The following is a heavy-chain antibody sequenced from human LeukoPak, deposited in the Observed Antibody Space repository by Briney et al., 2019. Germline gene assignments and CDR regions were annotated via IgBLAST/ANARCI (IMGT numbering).Heavy chain of an antibody. J-gene: IGHJ4*02. V-gene: IGHV3-21*01. Sequence: PGGSLRLSCAASGFTFSSYSMNWVRQAPGKGLEWVSSISSSSSYIYYADSVKGRFTISRDNAKNSLYLQMNSLRAEDTAVYYCARDQRTVYSSLGYWGQGTLVTVSS. D-gene: IGHD2-21*01. CDR2: ISSSSSYI. CDR1: GFTFSSYS. CDR3: ARDQRTVYSSLGY.